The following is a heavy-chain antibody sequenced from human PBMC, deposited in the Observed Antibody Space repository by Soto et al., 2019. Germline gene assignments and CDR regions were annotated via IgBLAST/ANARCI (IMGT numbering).Heavy chain of an antibody. D-gene: IGHD2-8*01. J-gene: IGHJ6*02. Sequence: QGHLVQSGAEVKKPGTSVQVSCKAAGYTFTRYRISWVRQAPGQGLEWMGWNSGYNGDTNYAQNLQGRVTMTIDTSTSTAYMELRSLTSDDTAVYYCAKNGQPPYYYYGLDVWGQGTTVTVSS. V-gene: IGHV1-18*01. CDR2: NSGYNGDT. CDR3: AKNGQPPYYYYGLDV. CDR1: GYTFTRYR.